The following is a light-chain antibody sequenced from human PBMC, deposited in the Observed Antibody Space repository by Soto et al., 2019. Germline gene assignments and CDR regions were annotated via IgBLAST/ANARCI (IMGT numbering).Light chain of an antibody. CDR1: HSISSNY. Sequence: EIVLTQSPGTLSLSPGERATLSCRASHSISSNYLAWYQQKPGQAPRLLIYGASSRATGIPDRFSGSGSGTDFTLTISRLEPEASAIYYCQQYGSWTFGQGTKVDIK. V-gene: IGKV3-20*01. CDR3: QQYGSWT. CDR2: GAS. J-gene: IGKJ1*01.